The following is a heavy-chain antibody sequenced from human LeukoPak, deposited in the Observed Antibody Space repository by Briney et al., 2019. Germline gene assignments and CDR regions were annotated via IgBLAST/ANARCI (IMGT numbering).Heavy chain of an antibody. J-gene: IGHJ4*02. CDR2: IYSGGST. Sequence: PGGSLRLSCAAPGFTVSSNYMSWVRQAPGKGLEWVSVIYSGGSTYYADSVKGRFTISRDNSKNTLYLQMNSLRAEDTAVYYCARAGIRRAFDYWGQGTLVTVSS. D-gene: IGHD1-14*01. CDR3: ARAGIRRAFDY. CDR1: GFTVSSNY. V-gene: IGHV3-53*01.